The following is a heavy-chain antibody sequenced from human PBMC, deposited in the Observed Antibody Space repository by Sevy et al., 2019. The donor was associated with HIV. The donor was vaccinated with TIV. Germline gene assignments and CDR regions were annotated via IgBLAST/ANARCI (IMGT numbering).Heavy chain of an antibody. V-gene: IGHV4-61*01. CDR1: GVSVSSDNYY. Sequence: SETLSLTCTVSGVSVSSDNYYWIWIRQSPGKGLEWIGYIFYTGNTNYNPSLKSRVTISVDTSKSQFSLKLNSMTAADTAVYYCARDRATGLNHPYYYYYGMDVWGKGTTVTVSS. CDR3: ARDRATGLNHPYYYYYGMDV. D-gene: IGHD3-9*01. J-gene: IGHJ6*04. CDR2: IFYTGNT.